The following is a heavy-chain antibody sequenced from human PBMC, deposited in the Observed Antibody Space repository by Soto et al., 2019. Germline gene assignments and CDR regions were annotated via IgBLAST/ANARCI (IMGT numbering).Heavy chain of an antibody. V-gene: IGHV3-15*01. CDR1: GFTFSNAW. J-gene: IGHJ4*02. CDR3: TTGPAVSDYDY. CDR2: IKSKTDGGIT. Sequence: PVWSLRLSCAASGFTFSNAWMSWVRQAPGKGLEWVGRIKSKTDGGITDYAAPVKGRFTTSRDDSKNTLYLQMNSLKTEDTAVYYCTTGPAVSDYDYWGQGTMGTVS.